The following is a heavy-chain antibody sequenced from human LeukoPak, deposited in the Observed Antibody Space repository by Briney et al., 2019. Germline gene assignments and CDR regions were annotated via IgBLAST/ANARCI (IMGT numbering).Heavy chain of an antibody. D-gene: IGHD5-12*01. V-gene: IGHV3-11*01. CDR3: ASDIVATSGDF. J-gene: IGHJ4*02. Sequence: GGSLRLSCAASGFTFSDYYMSWIRQAPGKGLEWVAYITSSGDDIYYADSVKGRYTISRDNAKNALFLRMSSLRVEDTATYYCASDIVATSGDFWGQGTVVSVSS. CDR2: ITSSGDDI. CDR1: GFTFSDYY.